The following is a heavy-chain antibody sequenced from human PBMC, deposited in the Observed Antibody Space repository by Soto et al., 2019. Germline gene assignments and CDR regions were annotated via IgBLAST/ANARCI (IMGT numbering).Heavy chain of an antibody. CDR3: AHSGGRRSSFHNWFDA. CDR2: ISWDDNK. Sequence: QITLKESGPTLVKPTQTLTLTCTYSGFSRSTSGVGMGWIRQPPGNALEWLALISWDDNKRFSPSLRSRLTITKDTSKKQVVVTMTIMDPADTATYYCAHSGGRRSSFHNWFDAWGQGTLVTVSS. CDR1: GFSRSTSGVG. D-gene: IGHD3-16*01. J-gene: IGHJ5*02. V-gene: IGHV2-5*02.